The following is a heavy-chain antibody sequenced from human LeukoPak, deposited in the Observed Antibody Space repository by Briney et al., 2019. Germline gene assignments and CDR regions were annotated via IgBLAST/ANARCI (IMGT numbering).Heavy chain of an antibody. D-gene: IGHD6-13*01. J-gene: IGHJ4*02. CDR2: IDQGGSVR. Sequence: GGSLRLSCAASGFSFSTYWMSWVRQAPEKGLEFVANIDQGGSVRNYMDSLKGRCTISRDNAKRSLYLEINSLRADDTAVYYCARDPESSSFDLWGRGALVTVSS. V-gene: IGHV3-7*01. CDR3: ARDPESSSFDL. CDR1: GFSFSTYW.